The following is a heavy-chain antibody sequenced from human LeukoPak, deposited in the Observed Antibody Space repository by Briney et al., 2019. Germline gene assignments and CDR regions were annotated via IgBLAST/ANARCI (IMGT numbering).Heavy chain of an antibody. CDR2: IDPSDSYT. D-gene: IGHD6-13*01. Sequence: PGESLKISCKGSGYSFTSYWISWVRQMPGKGLEWMGRIDPSDSYTNYSPSFQGHVTISPDRSISTAYLQWSSLKASDTAMYYCARQIAAGNWFDPWGQGTLVTVSS. J-gene: IGHJ5*02. CDR3: ARQIAAGNWFDP. V-gene: IGHV5-10-1*01. CDR1: GYSFTSYW.